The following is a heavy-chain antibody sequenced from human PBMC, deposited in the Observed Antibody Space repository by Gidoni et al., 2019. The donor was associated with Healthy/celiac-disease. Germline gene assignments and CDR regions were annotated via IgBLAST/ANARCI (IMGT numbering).Heavy chain of an antibody. Sequence: PSGGSTSYAQKFQGRVTMTRDTSTSTVYMELSSLRSEDTAVYYCARPLHRGPRGQDGMDVWGQGTTVTVSS. CDR3: ARPLHRGPRGQDGMDV. D-gene: IGHD3-10*01. CDR2: PSGGST. J-gene: IGHJ6*02. V-gene: IGHV1-46*01.